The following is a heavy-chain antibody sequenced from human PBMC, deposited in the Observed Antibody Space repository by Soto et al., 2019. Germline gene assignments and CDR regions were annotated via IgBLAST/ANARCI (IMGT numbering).Heavy chain of an antibody. CDR2: IIPLFRTP. J-gene: IGHJ6*02. CDR3: ARDNDRLQLGGNYYYVLDV. Sequence: QVQLVQSGAAMKEPGSSVKVSCKTSGGTFSSSAISWLRQAPGQGLEWMGGIIPLFRTPDYAQKFQGRVTIAADESTSTVYMELSSLRSEDTAVYYCARDNDRLQLGGNYYYVLDVWGQGTTITVSS. D-gene: IGHD4-4*01. V-gene: IGHV1-69*12. CDR1: GGTFSSSA.